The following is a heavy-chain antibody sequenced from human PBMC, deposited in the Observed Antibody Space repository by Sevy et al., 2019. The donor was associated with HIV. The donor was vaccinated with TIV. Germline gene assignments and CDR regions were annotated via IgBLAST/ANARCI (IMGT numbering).Heavy chain of an antibody. CDR2: ISYDGSNK. D-gene: IGHD3-16*01. CDR1: GFTFSSYA. J-gene: IGHJ6*03. CDR3: ARDSPIMITFGGVKSYYYYMDV. V-gene: IGHV3-30-3*01. Sequence: GGSLRLSCAASGFTFSSYAMHWVRQAPGKGLERVAVISYDGSNKYYADSVKGRFTISRDNSKNTLYLQMNSLRAEDTAVYYCARDSPIMITFGGVKSYYYYMDVWRKGTTVTVSS.